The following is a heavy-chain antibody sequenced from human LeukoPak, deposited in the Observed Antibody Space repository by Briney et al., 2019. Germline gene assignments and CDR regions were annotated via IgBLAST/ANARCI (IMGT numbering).Heavy chain of an antibody. D-gene: IGHD1-14*01. V-gene: IGHV3-74*01. CDR3: ARSNQADDY. CDR1: GFTFSSYW. Sequence: GGSLRLSCAASGFTFSSYWMHWVRQVPGKGPVWVARINPGGSSITYADSVKGRFTISRDNVKNTLYLQMDSLRAEDTGVYYCARSNQADDYWGQGTLVTVSS. J-gene: IGHJ4*02. CDR2: INPGGSSI.